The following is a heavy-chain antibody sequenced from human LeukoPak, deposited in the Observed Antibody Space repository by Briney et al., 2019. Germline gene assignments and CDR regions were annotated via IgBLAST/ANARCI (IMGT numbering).Heavy chain of an antibody. D-gene: IGHD3-10*01. CDR3: ARDRYGSGHNDY. V-gene: IGHV1-8*01. CDR1: GYTFTSYD. J-gene: IGHJ4*02. Sequence: ASVKVSCKASGYTFTSYDINWVRQATGQGLEWMGWMNPNSGNTGYAQKFQGRVTMTRNTSISTAYMELSSLRSEDTAVYYCARDRYGSGHNDYWGQGTLVTVSS. CDR2: MNPNSGNT.